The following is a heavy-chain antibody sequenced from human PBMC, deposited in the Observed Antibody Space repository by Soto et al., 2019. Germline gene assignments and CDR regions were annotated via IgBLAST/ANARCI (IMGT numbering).Heavy chain of an antibody. D-gene: IGHD3-22*01. Sequence: SETLSLTCAVPGGSISSSNWWSWVRQPPGKGLEWIGEIYHSGSTNYNPSLKSRVTISVDKSKNQFSLKLSSVTAADTAVYYCARVYYYDSSGYWFDPWGQGTLVTVS. CDR3: ARVYYYDSSGYWFDP. V-gene: IGHV4-4*02. J-gene: IGHJ5*02. CDR1: GGSISSSNW. CDR2: IYHSGST.